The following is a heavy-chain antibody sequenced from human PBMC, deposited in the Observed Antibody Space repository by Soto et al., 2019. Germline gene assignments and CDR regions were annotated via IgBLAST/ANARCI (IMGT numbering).Heavy chain of an antibody. CDR3: ACIAVAGYYYGMDV. V-gene: IGHV3-30-3*01. CDR1: GFTFSNYA. CDR2: ISYDGSNK. J-gene: IGHJ6*02. D-gene: IGHD6-19*01. Sequence: QVQLVESGGGVVQPGRSLRLSCAASGFTFSNYAMHWVRQAPGKGLEWVAVISYDGSNKYYADSVKGRFTISRDNSKNTLYLQTNSLRADDTALYYCACIAVAGYYYGMDVWGQGTTVTVSS.